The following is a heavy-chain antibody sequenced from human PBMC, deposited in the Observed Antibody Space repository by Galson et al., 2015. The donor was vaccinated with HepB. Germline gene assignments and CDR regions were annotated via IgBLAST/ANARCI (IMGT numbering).Heavy chain of an antibody. V-gene: IGHV6-1*01. J-gene: IGHJ6*02. CDR3: ARGGAGSGSYYYYYYGMDV. CDR1: GDSVSSNSAA. Sequence: CAISGDSVSSNSAAWNWIRQSPSRGLEWLGRTYYRSKWYNDYAVSVKSRITINPDTSKNQFSLQLNSVTPEDTAVYYCARGGAGSGSYYYYYYGMDVWGQGTTVTVSS. CDR2: TYYRSKWYN. D-gene: IGHD1-26*01.